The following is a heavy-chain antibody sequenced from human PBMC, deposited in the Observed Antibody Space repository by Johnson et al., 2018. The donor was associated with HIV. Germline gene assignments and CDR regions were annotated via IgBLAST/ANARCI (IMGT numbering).Heavy chain of an antibody. V-gene: IGHV3-30*04. CDR2: ISYDGSNK. Sequence: QVQLVESGGGVVQPGRSLRLSCAASGFTFSSYAMNWVRQAPGKGLEWVAVISYDGSNKYYADSVKGRFTISRDNSKNTLYLQMNSLRAEDTAVYYCASLVGDTYLNAFDIWGQGTMVTVSS. J-gene: IGHJ3*02. D-gene: IGHD1-26*01. CDR3: ASLVGDTYLNAFDI. CDR1: GFTFSSYA.